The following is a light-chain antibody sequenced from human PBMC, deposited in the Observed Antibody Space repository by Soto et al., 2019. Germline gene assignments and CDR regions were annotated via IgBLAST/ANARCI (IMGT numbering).Light chain of an antibody. CDR2: GAS. J-gene: IGKJ3*01. V-gene: IGKV3-20*01. Sequence: EIVLTQSPGTLSLSPGERATLSCRASQTVSSSYLAWFQQKHGQAPRLLIYGASGRATDIPDRFSGGGSGTDFTLTISRLEPEDFAIYYCQQYGNSPFTFGPGTKVDIK. CDR1: QTVSSSY. CDR3: QQYGNSPFT.